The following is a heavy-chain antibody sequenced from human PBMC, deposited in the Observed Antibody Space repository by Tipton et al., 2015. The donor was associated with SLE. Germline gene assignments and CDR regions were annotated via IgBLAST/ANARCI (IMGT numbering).Heavy chain of an antibody. V-gene: IGHV1-46*01. CDR2: INPSDDTT. CDR3: ARDDLVGAFDI. Sequence: QSEAEVKKPGASVKVSCKASGYTFSNYYMNWVRQAPGQGLEWMGIINPSDDTTTYAQKFQGRVTMTRDTSTSTVYMELSSLRSEDTATYYCARDDLVGAFDIWGQGTLVTVSS. D-gene: IGHD5-12*01. J-gene: IGHJ3*02. CDR1: GYTFSNYY.